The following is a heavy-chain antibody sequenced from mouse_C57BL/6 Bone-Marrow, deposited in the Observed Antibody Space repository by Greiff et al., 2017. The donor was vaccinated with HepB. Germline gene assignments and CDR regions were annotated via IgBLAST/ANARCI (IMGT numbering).Heavy chain of an antibody. J-gene: IGHJ3*01. V-gene: IGHV5-17*01. Sequence: DVMLVESGGGLVKPGGSLKLSCAASGFTFSDYGMHWVRQAPEKGLEWVAYISSGSSTIYYADTVQGRFTISRDNAKNTLFLQMTSLRSEDTAMYYCARGWYDYDEAYWGQGTLVTVSA. CDR3: ARGWYDYDEAY. CDR2: ISSGSSTI. CDR1: GFTFSDYG. D-gene: IGHD2-4*01.